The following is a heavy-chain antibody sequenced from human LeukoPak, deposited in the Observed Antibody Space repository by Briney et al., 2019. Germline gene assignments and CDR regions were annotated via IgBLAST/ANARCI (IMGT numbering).Heavy chain of an antibody. CDR3: ARDGGDYPFDY. V-gene: IGHV4-30-4*01. D-gene: IGHD3-16*01. CDR1: GGSISSGDYY. Sequence: PSETLSLTCAVSGGSISSGDYYWSWIRQPPGKGLEWIGYIYYSGSTYYNPSLKSRVTISVDTSKNQFSLKLSSVTAADTAVYYCARDGGDYPFDYWGQGTLVTVSS. CDR2: IYYSGST. J-gene: IGHJ4*02.